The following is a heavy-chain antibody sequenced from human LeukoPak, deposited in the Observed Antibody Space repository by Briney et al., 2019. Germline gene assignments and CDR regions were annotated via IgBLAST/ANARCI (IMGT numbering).Heavy chain of an antibody. J-gene: IGHJ6*02. CDR3: ARDSGAYYYYGMDV. V-gene: IGHV3-64*01. CDR2: ISSNGGST. CDR1: GFTFSSYA. Sequence: GGSLRLSCAASGFTFSSYAMHWVRQAPGKGLEYVSAISSNGGSTYYANSVKGRFTISRDNSKNTLYLQMGSLRAEDMAVYYCARDSGAYYYYGMDVWGQGTTVTVPS. D-gene: IGHD3-10*01.